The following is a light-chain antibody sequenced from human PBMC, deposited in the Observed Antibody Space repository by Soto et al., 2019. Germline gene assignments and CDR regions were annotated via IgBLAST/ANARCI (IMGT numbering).Light chain of an antibody. Sequence: QSVLTQPASVSGSLGQSITISCTGTSSDVGSDNLVSWYQQHPGKAPEVMIYEGSKRPSGVSNRFSGSKSGNTASLTISGLQAEDEADYYCCSYAGSAIVVFGGGTKLTVL. CDR1: SSDVGSDNL. V-gene: IGLV2-23*01. CDR2: EGS. CDR3: CSYAGSAIVV. J-gene: IGLJ2*01.